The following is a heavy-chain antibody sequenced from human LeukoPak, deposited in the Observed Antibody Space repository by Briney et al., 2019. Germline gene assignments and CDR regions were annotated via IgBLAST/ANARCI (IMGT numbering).Heavy chain of an antibody. V-gene: IGHV4-39*07. Sequence: SETLSLTCTVSGGSISSSNYYWGWIRQPPGKGLEWIGSIYYSGSTYYSPSLKSRVTISVDTSKNQFSLKLNSVTAADTAVYYCARGKEVITMLRGLKPGYYFDYWGQGTLVTVSS. D-gene: IGHD3-10*01. CDR2: IYYSGST. J-gene: IGHJ4*02. CDR3: ARGKEVITMLRGLKPGYYFDY. CDR1: GGSISSSNYY.